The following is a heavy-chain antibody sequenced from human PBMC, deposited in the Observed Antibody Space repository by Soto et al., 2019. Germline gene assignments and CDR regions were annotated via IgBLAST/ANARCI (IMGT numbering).Heavy chain of an antibody. CDR3: ARGIATGQLDP. J-gene: IGHJ5*02. V-gene: IGHV1-3*01. CDR2: INPDNGNT. CDR1: GYTFTRYT. D-gene: IGHD2-15*01. Sequence: QVQLVQSGAEVKKPGASVKISCKASGYTFTRYTMNWVRQAPGQRLEWMGWINPDNGNTRSSKTFQDRVIITRDTSASTAYMALSRLRSYDTAVYYCARGIATGQLDPWGQGTLVTVSS.